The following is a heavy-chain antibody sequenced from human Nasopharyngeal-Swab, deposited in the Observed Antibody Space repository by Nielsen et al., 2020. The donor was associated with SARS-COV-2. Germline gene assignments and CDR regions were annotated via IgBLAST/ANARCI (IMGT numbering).Heavy chain of an antibody. Sequence: GSLRLSCTVSGGSVSSGNYYWSWIRQPPGKGLEWIGYIYYSGSTNYNPSLKSRATISVDTSKNQFSLKLSSVTAADTAVYYCARVSSRDILTGYYGPFDYWGQGTLVTVSS. D-gene: IGHD3-9*01. V-gene: IGHV4-61*01. J-gene: IGHJ4*02. CDR2: IYYSGST. CDR3: ARVSSRDILTGYYGPFDY. CDR1: GGSVSSGNYY.